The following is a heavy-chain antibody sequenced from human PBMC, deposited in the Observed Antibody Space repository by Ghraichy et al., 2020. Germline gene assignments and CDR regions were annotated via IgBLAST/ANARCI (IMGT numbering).Heavy chain of an antibody. V-gene: IGHV4-34*01. D-gene: IGHD2-21*01. CDR2: INHSGST. J-gene: IGHJ4*02. CDR3: ARGRPIPFRRYDY. CDR1: GGSFSGYY. Sequence: TLSLTCAVYGGSFSGYYWSWIRQPPGKGLEWIGEINHSGSTNYNPSLKSRVTISVDTSKNQFSLKLSSVTAADTAVYYCARGRPIPFRRYDYWGQGTLVTVSS.